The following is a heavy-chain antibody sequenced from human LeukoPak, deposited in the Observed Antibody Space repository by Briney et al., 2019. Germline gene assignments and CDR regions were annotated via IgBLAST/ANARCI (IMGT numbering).Heavy chain of an antibody. CDR1: GGSISSYY. D-gene: IGHD3-22*01. CDR2: TYYSGST. V-gene: IGHV4-59*01. J-gene: IGHJ4*02. CDR3: ARENYYDSSGYFDY. Sequence: SETLSLTXTVSGGSISSYYWSWIRQTPGKGLEWLGYTYYSGSTNYNPSLKSRVTISVDTSKNQFSLKLSSVTAADTAVYYCARENYYDSSGYFDYWGQGTLVTVSS.